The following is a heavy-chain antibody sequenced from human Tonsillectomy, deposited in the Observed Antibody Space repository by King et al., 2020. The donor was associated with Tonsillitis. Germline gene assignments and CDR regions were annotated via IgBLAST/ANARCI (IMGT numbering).Heavy chain of an antibody. CDR3: AGQTYYYDSSGYYNY. D-gene: IGHD3-22*01. Sequence: QDQLVQSGAEVKKPGASVKVSCKASGYTFTSYAMHWVRQAPGQRLEWMGWINAGNGNTKYSQKFQGRVTITRDTSASTAYMELSSLRSEDTAVYYCAGQTYYYDSSGYYNYWGQGTLVTVSS. CDR1: GYTFTSYA. V-gene: IGHV1-3*01. CDR2: INAGNGNT. J-gene: IGHJ4*02.